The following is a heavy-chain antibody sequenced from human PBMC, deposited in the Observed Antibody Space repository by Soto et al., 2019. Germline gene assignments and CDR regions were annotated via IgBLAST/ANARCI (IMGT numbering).Heavy chain of an antibody. CDR2: ISYGGTT. D-gene: IGHD2-15*01. CDR3: SRGILV. V-gene: IGHV4-31*03. J-gene: IGHJ4*02. CDR1: GGPMNGGGYC. Sequence: QVQLQESGPGLVKPSQTLSLTCTVSGGPMNGGGYCWNWIRQHPGEGLGWLGGISYGGTTSYNPSLKSRVTISVDTSKNQFSLKLSSVTAADTAVYYCSRGILVWGQGTLITVSS.